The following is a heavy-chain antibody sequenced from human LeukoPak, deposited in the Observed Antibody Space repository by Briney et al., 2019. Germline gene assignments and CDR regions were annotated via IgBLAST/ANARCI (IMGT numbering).Heavy chain of an antibody. CDR1: GFTFSSYS. CDR2: ISSSSSYI. Sequence: GGSLRLSSAASGFTFSSYSMNWVRQAPGKGLEWVSSISSSSSYIYYADSVKGRFTISRDNAKNSLYLQMNSLRAEDTAVYYCARDSPTVARDWGQGTLVTVSS. V-gene: IGHV3-21*01. J-gene: IGHJ4*02. CDR3: ARDSPTVARD. D-gene: IGHD4-23*01.